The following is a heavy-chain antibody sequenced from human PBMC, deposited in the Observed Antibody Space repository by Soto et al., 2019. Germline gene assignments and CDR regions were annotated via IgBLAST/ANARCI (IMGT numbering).Heavy chain of an antibody. V-gene: IGHV1-69*06. Sequence: SVKVSCKASGGTFNSFSIDCVRQAPGQGLEWMGGIIPMSGRPNYAQRFQGRVTFSADKSTNTVYMEVNSLTYEDTAVYYCTRRGRQSANWFDPWGQGTLVTVSS. J-gene: IGHJ5*02. CDR3: TRRGRQSANWFDP. CDR2: IIPMSGRP. CDR1: GGTFNSFS.